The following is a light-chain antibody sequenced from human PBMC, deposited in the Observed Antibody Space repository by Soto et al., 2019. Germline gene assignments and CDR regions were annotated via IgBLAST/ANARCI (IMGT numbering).Light chain of an antibody. Sequence: QAVVTQEPSLTVSPGGTITLTCGSNTGAVTSGHYPYWFQQKPGQAPRTLISDASNKHSWTPARFSGSLLGGKAALTLSGAQPEDEAEYYCLLSCSGARVFGGGTQLTVL. CDR1: TGAVTSGHY. CDR2: DAS. CDR3: LLSCSGARV. J-gene: IGLJ7*01. V-gene: IGLV7-46*01.